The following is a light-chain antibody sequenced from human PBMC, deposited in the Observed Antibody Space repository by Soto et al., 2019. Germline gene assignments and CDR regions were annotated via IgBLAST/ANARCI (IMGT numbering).Light chain of an antibody. CDR3: HLYYIFPLS. CDR2: AAS. CDR1: QGISSY. V-gene: IGKV1-8*01. J-gene: IGKJ5*01. Sequence: LRLTQSPSSVSATTCDRVTTTYRASQGISSYLAWYQQKPGKAPKLLIYAASTLQSGVPSRFSGSGSGTDFTLTISCLQSEDFATYYCHLYYIFPLSFGQGTRLEI.